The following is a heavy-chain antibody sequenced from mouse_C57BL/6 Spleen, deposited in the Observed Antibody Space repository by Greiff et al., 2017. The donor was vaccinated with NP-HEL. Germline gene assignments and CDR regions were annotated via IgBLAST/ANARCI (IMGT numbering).Heavy chain of an antibody. J-gene: IGHJ4*01. V-gene: IGHV5-9-1*02. CDR1: GFTFSSYA. CDR2: ISSGGDYI. D-gene: IGHD2-5*01. CDR3: TRDYYSNYYYAMDY. Sequence: EVQVVESGEGLVKPGGSLKLSCAASGFTFSSYAMSWVRQTPEKRLEWVAYISSGGDYIYYADTVKGRFTISRDNARNTLYLQMSSLKSEDTAMYYCTRDYYSNYYYAMDYWGQGTSVTVSS.